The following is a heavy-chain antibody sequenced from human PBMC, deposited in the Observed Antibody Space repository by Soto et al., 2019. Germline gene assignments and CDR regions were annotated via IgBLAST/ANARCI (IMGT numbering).Heavy chain of an antibody. J-gene: IGHJ4*02. V-gene: IGHV3-33*01. CDR1: GFTFGTYA. Sequence: PGGSLRLSCAASGFTFGTYAMHWVRQAPGKGLEWVAGIWYDGRIENYADSVKGRFSISRDNSKSTVSLHMSSLRLEDTAIYYCARSDCGGQCACDYWGQGTLVTVSS. D-gene: IGHD2-21*01. CDR3: ARSDCGGQCACDY. CDR2: IWYDGRIE.